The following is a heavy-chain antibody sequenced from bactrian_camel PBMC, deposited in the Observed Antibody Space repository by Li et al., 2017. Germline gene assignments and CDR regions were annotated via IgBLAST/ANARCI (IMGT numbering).Heavy chain of an antibody. Sequence: HVQLVESGGGSVQAGGSLSLSCAASGRTYTHNRMAWFRQVPGKEREMVAQIQDDGAIHYDSTAEGRFTISKDAAKDTLDLRMTSLKPEDSGMYYCAVDGPVAFCSDFPSDFRGWGQGTQVTVS. D-gene: IGHD2*01. CDR2: IQDDGAI. J-gene: IGHJ4*01. CDR3: AVDGPVAFCSDFPSDFRG. CDR1: GRTYTHNR. V-gene: IGHV3S53*01.